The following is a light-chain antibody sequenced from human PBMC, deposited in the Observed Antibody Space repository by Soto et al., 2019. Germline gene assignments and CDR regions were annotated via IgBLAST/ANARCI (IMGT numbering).Light chain of an antibody. CDR2: EVS. CDR3: CSYTTSRTLV. J-gene: IGLJ1*01. CDR1: SSGVGAYNH. V-gene: IGLV2-14*01. Sequence: QSVLTQPASVSGSPGQSITISCTGTSSGVGAYNHVSWYQQHPGKAPQLIIYEVSKRPSGLSNRFSASKSGNTASLTISGLQAEDEADYYCCSYTTSRTLVFGTGTKVTVL.